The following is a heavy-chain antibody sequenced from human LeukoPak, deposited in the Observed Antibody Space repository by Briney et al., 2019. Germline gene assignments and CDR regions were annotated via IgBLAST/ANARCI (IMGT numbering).Heavy chain of an antibody. D-gene: IGHD3-9*01. Sequence: GGSLRLSCAASGFTFSSYAMSWVRQAPGQGLEWVSAISGSVGRTYYADSVKGRFTISRDNSKNTLYLQLNSLRAEDTAVYYCAKNVLRYFDWGKYYFDYWGQGTLVTVSS. J-gene: IGHJ4*02. CDR2: ISGSVGRT. CDR3: AKNVLRYFDWGKYYFDY. V-gene: IGHV3-23*01. CDR1: GFTFSSYA.